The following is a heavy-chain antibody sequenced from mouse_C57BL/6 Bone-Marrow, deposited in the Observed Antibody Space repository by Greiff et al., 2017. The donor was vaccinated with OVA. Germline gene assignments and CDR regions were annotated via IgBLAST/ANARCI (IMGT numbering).Heavy chain of an antibody. D-gene: IGHD3-1*01. CDR1: GYTFTSYW. CDR2: IDPSDSYT. Sequence: QVQLQQPGAELVMPGASAKLSCKASGYTFTSYWMHWVKQRPGQGLEWIGEIDPSDSYTNYNQKFKGKSTLTVDKSSSTAYMQLSSLTSEDSAVYYCAREGGTALAWFAYWGQGTLVTVSA. V-gene: IGHV1-69*01. CDR3: AREGGTALAWFAY. J-gene: IGHJ3*01.